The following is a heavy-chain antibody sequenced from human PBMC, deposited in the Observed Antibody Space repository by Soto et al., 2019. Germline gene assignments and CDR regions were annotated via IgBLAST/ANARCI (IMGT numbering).Heavy chain of an antibody. CDR1: GGSISSSSYY. CDR2: IYYSGST. CDR3: ARHGDSSGWYGMYYFDY. V-gene: IGHV4-39*01. Sequence: SETLSLTCTVSGGSISSSSYYWGWIRQPPGKGLEWIGSIYYSGSTYYNPSLKSRVTISVDTSKNQFSLKLSSVTAADTAVYYCARHGDSSGWYGMYYFDYWGQGTLVT. J-gene: IGHJ4*02. D-gene: IGHD6-19*01.